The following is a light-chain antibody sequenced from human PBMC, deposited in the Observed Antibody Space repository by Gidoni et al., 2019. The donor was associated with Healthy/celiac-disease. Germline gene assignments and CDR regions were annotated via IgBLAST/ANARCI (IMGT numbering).Light chain of an antibody. J-gene: IGKJ4*01. CDR3: QQYGSLVT. V-gene: IGKV3-20*01. CDR1: QSVSNGY. Sequence: EIVLTQSPGTLSLSPGERATLSCRASQSVSNGYLAWYQQKPGQAPRLLVYGAYGASTRATGIPDRFSGSGSRTDFTLTISRLEPEDSAVYYCQQYGSLVTVGGGTKVEIK. CDR2: GAYGAS.